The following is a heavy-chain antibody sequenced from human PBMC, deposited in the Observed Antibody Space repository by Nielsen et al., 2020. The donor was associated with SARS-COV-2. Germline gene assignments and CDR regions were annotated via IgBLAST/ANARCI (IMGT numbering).Heavy chain of an antibody. J-gene: IGHJ4*02. CDR3: AASKSGYYFDL. CDR1: GFSFSTYA. D-gene: IGHD6-13*01. Sequence: GGSLRLSCAASGFSFSTYAMHWVRQAPGKGLEWVSTISASGGSTFYTDSVKGRFTISRDSFKNTLYLQMNSLRAEDTAVYYCAASKSGYYFDLWGQGTLVTVSS. CDR2: ISASGGST. V-gene: IGHV3-23*01.